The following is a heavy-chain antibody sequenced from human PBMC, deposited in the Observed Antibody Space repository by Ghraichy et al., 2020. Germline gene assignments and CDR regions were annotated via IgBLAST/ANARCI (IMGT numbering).Heavy chain of an antibody. V-gene: IGHV2-5*02. Sequence: SGPTLVKPTETLTLTCAFSGFSLSTRGAGVSWIRQPPGKALEWLALIYWDGDKLYSPSLKSRLTITRDTSKTQVVLTMTNMDPVDTATYYCAHDSYGDYSGNAFDYWGQGIRVTVSS. J-gene: IGHJ4*02. CDR1: GFSLSTRGAG. D-gene: IGHD4-17*01. CDR3: AHDSYGDYSGNAFDY. CDR2: IYWDGDK.